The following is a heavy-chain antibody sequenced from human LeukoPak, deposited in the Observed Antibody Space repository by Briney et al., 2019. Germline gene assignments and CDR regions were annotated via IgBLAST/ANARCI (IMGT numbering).Heavy chain of an antibody. CDR1: GGSISSGGYS. Sequence: SETLSLTCAVSGGSISSGGYSWSWIRQPPGKGLEWIGYIYYSGSTYYNPSLKSRVTLSVDTSKNQFSLKLSSVTAADTAVYYCARVTTVVDPWGQGTLVTVSS. J-gene: IGHJ5*02. CDR2: IYYSGST. CDR3: ARVTTVVDP. V-gene: IGHV4-30-4*07. D-gene: IGHD1-1*01.